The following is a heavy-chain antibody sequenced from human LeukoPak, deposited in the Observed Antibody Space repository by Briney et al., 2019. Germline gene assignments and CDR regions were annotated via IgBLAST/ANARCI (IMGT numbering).Heavy chain of an antibody. V-gene: IGHV4-59*01. D-gene: IGHD6-6*01. J-gene: IGHJ6*03. Sequence: SETPSLTCTVSGGSISSYYWSWIRQPPGKGLDWIGYIYYSGSTNYNPSLKSRVTISLDTSKNQFSLKLSSVTAADTAVYYCARVVQLTPPPSYYYYYYMDVWGKGTAVTVSS. CDR2: IYYSGST. CDR1: GGSISSYY. CDR3: ARVVQLTPPPSYYYYYYMDV.